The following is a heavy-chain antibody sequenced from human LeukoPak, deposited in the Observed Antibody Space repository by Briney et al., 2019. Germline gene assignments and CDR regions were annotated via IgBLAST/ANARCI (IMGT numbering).Heavy chain of an antibody. J-gene: IGHJ3*02. CDR2: INHSGST. Sequence: SETLSLTCAVYGGSFSGYYWSWIRQPPGKGLEWIGEINHSGSTNYNPSLKSRVTISVDTSKNQFSLKLSSVTAADTAVYYCASYKGQHAAPDAFDIWGQGTMVTVSS. V-gene: IGHV4-34*01. D-gene: IGHD1-14*01. CDR3: ASYKGQHAAPDAFDI. CDR1: GGSFSGYY.